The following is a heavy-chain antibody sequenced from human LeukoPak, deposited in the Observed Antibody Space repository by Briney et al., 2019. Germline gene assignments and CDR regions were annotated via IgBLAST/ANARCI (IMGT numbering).Heavy chain of an antibody. V-gene: IGHV1-2*02. CDR2: INPNSGGT. D-gene: IGHD3-22*01. CDR3: ARDRYYDSSAVDY. Sequence: ASVKVSCKASGYTFTSYYMHWVRQAPGQGLEWMGWINPNSGGTNYAQKFQGRVTMTRDTSISTAYMELSRLRSDDTAVYYCARDRYYDSSAVDYWGQGTLVTVSS. J-gene: IGHJ4*02. CDR1: GYTFTSYY.